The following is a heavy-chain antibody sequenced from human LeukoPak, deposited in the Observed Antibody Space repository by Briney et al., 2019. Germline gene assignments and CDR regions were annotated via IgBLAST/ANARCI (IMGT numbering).Heavy chain of an antibody. CDR3: ARESVPPNLEWLSPDHAFDI. D-gene: IGHD3-3*01. CDR2: ISSSSSTI. J-gene: IGHJ3*02. CDR1: GFTFSSYS. V-gene: IGHV3-48*01. Sequence: GGSLRLSCAASGFTFSSYSMNWVRQAPGKGLEWVSYISSSSSTIYYADSVKGRFTISRDNAKNSLYLQMNSLRAEDTAVYYCARESVPPNLEWLSPDHAFDIWGQGTMVTVSS.